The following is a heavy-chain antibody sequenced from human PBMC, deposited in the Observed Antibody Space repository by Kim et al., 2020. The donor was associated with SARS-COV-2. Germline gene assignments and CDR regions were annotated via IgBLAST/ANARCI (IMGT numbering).Heavy chain of an antibody. V-gene: IGHV3-23*01. D-gene: IGHD1-26*01. CDR1: GFTFSSYA. CDR2: ISGSGGST. CDR3: AKGGWLTGIVGATLDAFDI. J-gene: IGHJ3*02. Sequence: GGSLRLSCAASGFTFSSYAMSWVRQAPGKGLEWVSAISGSGGSTYYADSVKGRFTISRDNSKNTLYLQMNSLRAEDTAVYYCAKGGWLTGIVGATLDAFDIWGQGTMVTVSS.